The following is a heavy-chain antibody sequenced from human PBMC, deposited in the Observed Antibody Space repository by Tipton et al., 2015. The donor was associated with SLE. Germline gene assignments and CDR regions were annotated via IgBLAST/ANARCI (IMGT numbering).Heavy chain of an antibody. V-gene: IGHV4-34*01. CDR1: GGSFSTYY. CDR3: GRGRTDAWELVGY. CDR2: INQSTGP. Sequence: TLSLTCAVYGGSFSTYYWTWVRQPPGKGLEWIGEINQSTGPNYNPALKSRVTISMDTSKIQFSLKLSSVTATDTAVYYCGRGRTDAWELVGYWGQGTLVTVSS. J-gene: IGHJ4*02. D-gene: IGHD4-23*01.